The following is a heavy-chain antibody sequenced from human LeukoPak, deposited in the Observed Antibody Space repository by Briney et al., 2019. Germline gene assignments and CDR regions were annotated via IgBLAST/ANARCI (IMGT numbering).Heavy chain of an antibody. J-gene: IGHJ4*02. Sequence: GGSLRLSCAASGFTFDDYAMHWVRHAPGKGLEWVSGISWNSGSIGYADSVKGRFTISRDNAKNSLYLQMNSLRAEDTALYYCAKDTMVRGIIILYYFDYWGQGTLVTVSS. V-gene: IGHV3-9*01. D-gene: IGHD3-10*01. CDR2: ISWNSGSI. CDR3: AKDTMVRGIIILYYFDY. CDR1: GFTFDDYA.